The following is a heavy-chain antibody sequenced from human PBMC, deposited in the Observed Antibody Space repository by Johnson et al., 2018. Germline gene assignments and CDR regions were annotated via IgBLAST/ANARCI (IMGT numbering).Heavy chain of an antibody. D-gene: IGHD5-12*01. J-gene: IGHJ4*02. CDR3: ARRLTTAVATAFDY. CDR1: GYTFTSYD. CDR2: MNPNSGNT. V-gene: IGHV1-8*01. Sequence: VQLVESGAEVKKPGASVKVSCKASGYTFTSYDINWVRQATGQGLEWMGWMNPNSGNTGYAQKFQGRVTMTRNTSISTAFMELSSLRSEDPAVYYCARRLTTAVATAFDYWGQGTLVTVS.